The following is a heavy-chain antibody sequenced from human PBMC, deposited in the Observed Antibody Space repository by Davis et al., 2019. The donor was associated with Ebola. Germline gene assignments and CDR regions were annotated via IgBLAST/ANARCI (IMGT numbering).Heavy chain of an antibody. V-gene: IGHV4-4*07. CDR1: GGPISSYF. Sequence: ETLSLTCTVAGGPISSYFWSWIRQPAGKGLEWIGHIYRSGSTKYNPSLKSRVTMSVDPSKNQFSLKLNSVTAADTAVYYCARVRGYIPYYYFMDVWGKGTTVTVSS. CDR2: IYRSGST. D-gene: IGHD5-12*01. J-gene: IGHJ6*03. CDR3: ARVRGYIPYYYFMDV.